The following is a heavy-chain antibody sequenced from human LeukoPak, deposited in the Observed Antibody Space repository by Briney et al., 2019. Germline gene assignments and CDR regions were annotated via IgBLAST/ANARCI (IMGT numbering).Heavy chain of an antibody. CDR1: GFTVSSNY. CDR2: IYSGGST. Sequence: PGGSLRLSCAASGFTVSSNYMSWVRQAPGKGLEWVSVIYSGGSTYYADSVKGRFTISRDNSKNTLYLQMNSLRAEDTAVYYCARGVGSGSRLRAGDYWGREPWSPSPQ. V-gene: IGHV3-53*01. CDR3: ARGVGSGSRLRAGDY. J-gene: IGHJ4*02. D-gene: IGHD1-26*01.